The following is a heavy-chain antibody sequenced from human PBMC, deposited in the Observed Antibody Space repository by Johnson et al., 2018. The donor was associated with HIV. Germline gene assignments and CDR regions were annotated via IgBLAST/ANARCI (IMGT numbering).Heavy chain of an antibody. CDR3: TTEYNWNDKGGAFDI. J-gene: IGHJ3*02. CDR1: QFIFSNYY. D-gene: IGHD1-1*01. Sequence: VQLVESGGGLAKPAWSPRLSCAASQFIFSNYYMNCVRQAPGNGLELIGQVNPNGDSTYLIDSGKDRFNTSRDNAKNTLYLQMNSLKTEDTAVYYCTTEYNWNDKGGAFDIWGQGTMVTVSS. CDR2: VNPNGDST. V-gene: IGHV3-25*05.